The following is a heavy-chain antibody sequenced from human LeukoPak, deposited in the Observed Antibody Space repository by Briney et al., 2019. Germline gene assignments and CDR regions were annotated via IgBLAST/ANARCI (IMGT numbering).Heavy chain of an antibody. V-gene: IGHV1-46*01. CDR3: AREMGAGDYYGSGSYYNPPLGY. CDR2: INPSGGST. Sequence: ASVKVSCKASGYTFTSYYMHWVRQAPGQGLERMGIINPSGGSTSYAQKFQGRVTMTRDTSTSTVYMELSSLRSEDTAVYYCAREMGAGDYYGSGSYYNPPLGYWGQGTLVTVSS. J-gene: IGHJ4*02. D-gene: IGHD3-10*01. CDR1: GYTFTSYY.